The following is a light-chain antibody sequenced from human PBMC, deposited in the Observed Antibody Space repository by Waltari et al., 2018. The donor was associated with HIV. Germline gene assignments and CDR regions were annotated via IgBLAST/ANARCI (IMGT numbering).Light chain of an antibody. CDR2: DVS. V-gene: IGLV2-14*01. CDR3: TSYISSSTPV. J-gene: IGLJ3*02. CDR1: SSDPTYYNS. Sequence: QSALTQPASVSGSPGQSITISCTGTSSDPTYYNSVSWYQHHPGKAPKVIIYDVSNRPSGVSHRFSGSKSGHTASLTISGLQAEDEADYFCTSYISSSTPVFGGGTKLTVL.